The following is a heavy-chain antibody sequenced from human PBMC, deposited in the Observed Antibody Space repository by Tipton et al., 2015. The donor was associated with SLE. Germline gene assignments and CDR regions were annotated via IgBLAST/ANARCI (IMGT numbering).Heavy chain of an antibody. CDR2: IWYDGSNK. CDR1: GFIFQDYG. CDR3: ARDLSNSCPQFLCPHAFDI. Sequence: RSLRLSCAASGFIFQDYGMHWVRQAPGKGLEWVAVIWYDGSNKYYADSVKGRFTISRDNSKNTLYLQMNSLRAEDTAVYYCARDLSNSCPQFLCPHAFDIWGRGTMVTVSS. J-gene: IGHJ3*02. D-gene: IGHD2-2*01. V-gene: IGHV3-33*08.